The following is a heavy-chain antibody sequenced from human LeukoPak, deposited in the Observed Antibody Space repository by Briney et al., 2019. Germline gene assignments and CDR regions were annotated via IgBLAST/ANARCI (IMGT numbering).Heavy chain of an antibody. CDR3: ASGAAAGTNYYYGMDV. Sequence: GGSLRLSCAASGFTFSSYGMHWVRQAPGKGLEWVAVIWYDGSNKYYADSVKGRFTTSRDNSKNTLYLQMNSLRAEDTAVYYCASGAAAGTNYYYGMDVWGQGTTVTVSS. CDR1: GFTFSSYG. J-gene: IGHJ6*02. D-gene: IGHD6-13*01. V-gene: IGHV3-33*01. CDR2: IWYDGSNK.